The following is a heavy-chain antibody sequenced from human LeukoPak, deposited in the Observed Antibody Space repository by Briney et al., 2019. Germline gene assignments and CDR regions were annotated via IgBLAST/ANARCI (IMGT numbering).Heavy chain of an antibody. CDR1: GYTFTSYG. D-gene: IGHD6-19*01. Sequence: GASVKVSCKASGYTFTSYGMSWVRQAPGKGLEWMGLISAYNGNTNYAQNLKGRVTMTTDKSTGTAYMELRSLRSDDTAVYYCARGGGWPYYFDYWGQGTLVTVSS. J-gene: IGHJ4*02. CDR2: ISAYNGNT. V-gene: IGHV1-18*04. CDR3: ARGGGWPYYFDY.